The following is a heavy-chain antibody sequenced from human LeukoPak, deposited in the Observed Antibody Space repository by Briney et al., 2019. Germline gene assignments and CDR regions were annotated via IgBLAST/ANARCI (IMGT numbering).Heavy chain of an antibody. CDR3: ARESYYYGSGSYLSLGDAFDI. J-gene: IGHJ3*02. V-gene: IGHV3-21*01. D-gene: IGHD3-10*01. Sequence: GGSLRLSCAASGFTFSSYSMNWVRQAPGKGLEWVSSISRSSSYIYYADSVNGRFTISRDNAKNSLYLQMNSLRAEDTAVYYCARESYYYGSGSYLSLGDAFDIWGQGTMVTVSS. CDR1: GFTFSSYS. CDR2: ISRSSSYI.